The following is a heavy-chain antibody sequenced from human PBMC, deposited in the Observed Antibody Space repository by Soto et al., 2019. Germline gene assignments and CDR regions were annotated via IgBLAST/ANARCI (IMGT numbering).Heavy chain of an antibody. CDR1: GWSFRSYA. CDR2: IRNQSYQETT. Sequence: GGLRRSGAASGWSFRSYAMSWVRQAPPQGLEWVGLIRNQSYQETTEYAAAVKGRFTISRDTSNGIAYLRSDSLNIDDSAVYYCSVAESPDP. V-gene: IGHV3-49*04. J-gene: IGHJ5*02. D-gene: IGHD2-21*01. CDR3: SVAESPDP.